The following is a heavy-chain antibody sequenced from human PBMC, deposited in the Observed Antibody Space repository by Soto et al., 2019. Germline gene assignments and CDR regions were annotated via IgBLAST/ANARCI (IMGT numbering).Heavy chain of an antibody. D-gene: IGHD3-22*01. CDR3: ARGITYYYDSSGYWFDP. Sequence: SETLSLTCAVSGGSISSGGYSWSWIRQPPGKGLEWIGYIYHSGSTYYNPSLKSRVTISVDRSKNQFSLKLSSVTAADTAVYYCARGITYYYDSSGYWFDPWGQGTLVTVSS. CDR1: GGSISSGGYS. CDR2: IYHSGST. V-gene: IGHV4-30-2*01. J-gene: IGHJ5*02.